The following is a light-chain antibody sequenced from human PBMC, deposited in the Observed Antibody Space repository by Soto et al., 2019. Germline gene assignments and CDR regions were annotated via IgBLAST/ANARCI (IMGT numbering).Light chain of an antibody. CDR1: SSDVGGYNY. Sequence: QSALTQPASVSGSPGQSITISCTGTSSDVGGYNYVSWYQQHPGKAPKLMIYEVSNRPSGVSNRFSGSKSGNTASLTISGLQAEDEADYYCESWDDSLNGPVFGGGTKLTVL. V-gene: IGLV2-14*01. CDR2: EVS. J-gene: IGLJ3*02. CDR3: ESWDDSLNGPV.